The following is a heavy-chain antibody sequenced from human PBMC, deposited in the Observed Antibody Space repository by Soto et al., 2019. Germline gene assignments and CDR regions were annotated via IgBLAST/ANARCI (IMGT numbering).Heavy chain of an antibody. Sequence: SVKVSCRASGGTFSSYAISWVRQAPGQGLEWMGGIIPIFGTANYAQKFQGRVTITADESTSTAYMELSSLRSEDTAVYYCARDPSGIAAAGTHYYYYGMDVWGQGTTVTVSS. J-gene: IGHJ6*02. V-gene: IGHV1-69*13. CDR3: ARDPSGIAAAGTHYYYYGMDV. CDR2: IIPIFGTA. CDR1: GGTFSSYA. D-gene: IGHD6-13*01.